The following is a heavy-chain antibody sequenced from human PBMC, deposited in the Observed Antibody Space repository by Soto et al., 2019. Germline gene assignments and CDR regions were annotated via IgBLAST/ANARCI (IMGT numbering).Heavy chain of an antibody. CDR2: IYYSGST. J-gene: IGHJ5*02. D-gene: IGHD4-17*01. CDR1: GGSISSYY. CDR3: ARDKNYGLNP. V-gene: IGHV4-59*01. Sequence: QVQLQESGPGLVKPSETLSLTCTVSGGSISSYYWSWIRQPPGKGLEWIGYIYYSGSTNYNPSLKSRVTISVDTSKNQFSLKLSSVTAADTAVYYCARDKNYGLNPWGQGTLVTVSS.